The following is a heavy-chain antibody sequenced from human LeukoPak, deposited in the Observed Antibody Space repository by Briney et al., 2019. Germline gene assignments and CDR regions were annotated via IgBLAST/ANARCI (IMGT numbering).Heavy chain of an antibody. D-gene: IGHD1-26*01. J-gene: IGHJ4*02. CDR1: GFTFSSYA. V-gene: IGHV3-23*01. CDR3: AKDRSIVGATIPSFDY. Sequence: GGFLRLSCAASGFTFSSYAMSWVRQAPGKGLEWVSAISGSGGSTYYADSVKGRFTISRDNSKNTLYLQMNSLRAEDTAVYYCAKDRSIVGATIPSFDYWGQGTLVTVSS. CDR2: ISGSGGST.